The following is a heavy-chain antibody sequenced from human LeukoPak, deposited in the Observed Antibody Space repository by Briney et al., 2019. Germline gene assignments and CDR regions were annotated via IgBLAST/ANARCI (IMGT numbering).Heavy chain of an antibody. V-gene: IGHV3-15*01. D-gene: IGHD3-10*01. Sequence: GGSLRLSCVASGXAISDAWMSWVRQAPGKGLEWVGRIKSKSDGGTTDYAAPVTDRFIISRDDSKNTLFLQMNSLEADDTAVYYCTTGGHYFGSWGQGTLVIVSS. CDR1: GXAISDAW. CDR3: TTGGHYFGS. J-gene: IGHJ4*02. CDR2: IKSKSDGGTT.